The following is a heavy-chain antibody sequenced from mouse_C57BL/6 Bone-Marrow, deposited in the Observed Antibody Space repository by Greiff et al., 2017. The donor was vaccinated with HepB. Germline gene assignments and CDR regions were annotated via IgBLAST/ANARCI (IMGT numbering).Heavy chain of an antibody. Sequence: EVQLQQSGAELVRPGASVKLSCTASGFNIKDDYMHWVKQRPEQGLEWIGWIDPENGDTEYASKFQGKATITADTSSNTAYLQLSSLTSEDTAVYYCTTEDYYVSSQFAYWGQGTLVTVSA. CDR1: GFNIKDDY. CDR2: IDPENGDT. V-gene: IGHV14-4*01. CDR3: TTEDYYVSSQFAY. J-gene: IGHJ3*01. D-gene: IGHD1-1*01.